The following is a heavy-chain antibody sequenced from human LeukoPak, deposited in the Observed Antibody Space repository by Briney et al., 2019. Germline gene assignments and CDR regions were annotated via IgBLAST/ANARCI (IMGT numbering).Heavy chain of an antibody. CDR3: ARDDSGSSSHFDC. CDR1: GYSISNGYY. J-gene: IGHJ4*02. D-gene: IGHD1-26*01. V-gene: IGHV4-38-2*02. Sequence: SETLSLTCGVSGYSISNGYYWCWIRQAPGKRLEWIATIYHSGSIYYNPSLMSRFTISIDTSKDQFSLKVTSVTAAGTARYYCARDDSGSSSHFDCWGQGMLVTVSS. CDR2: IYHSGSI.